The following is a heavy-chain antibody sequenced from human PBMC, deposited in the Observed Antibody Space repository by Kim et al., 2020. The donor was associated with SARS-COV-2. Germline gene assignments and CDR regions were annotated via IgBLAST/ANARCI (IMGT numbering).Heavy chain of an antibody. Sequence: GGSLRLSCAASGFTFSSYSMNWVRQAPGKGLEWVSSISSGSSYIYYADSVKGRFTISRDNAKNSLYLQMNSLRAEDTAVYYCARDKEELDGVDYWGQGTLVTVSS. D-gene: IGHD1-26*01. J-gene: IGHJ4*02. CDR1: GFTFSSYS. CDR2: ISSGSSYI. V-gene: IGHV3-21*04. CDR3: ARDKEELDGVDY.